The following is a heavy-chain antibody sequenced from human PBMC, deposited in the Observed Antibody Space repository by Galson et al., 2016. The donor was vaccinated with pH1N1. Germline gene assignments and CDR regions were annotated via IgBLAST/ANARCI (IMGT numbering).Heavy chain of an antibody. V-gene: IGHV1-69*01. CDR1: GGTFSSYA. CDR3: ARGNYYYDGGPLDY. CDR2: IIAIFGTA. J-gene: IGHJ4*02. D-gene: IGHD3-10*01. Sequence: SCKASGGTFSSYAISWVRQAPGQGLEWMGGIIAIFGTAHYAQKSQGRLTINADEFTSTAYMELTSLRSDDTAVYYCARGNYYYDGGPLDYWGQGTLVTVSS.